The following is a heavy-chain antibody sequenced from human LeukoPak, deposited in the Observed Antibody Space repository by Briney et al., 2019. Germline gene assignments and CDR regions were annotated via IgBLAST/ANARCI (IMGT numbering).Heavy chain of an antibody. Sequence: SETLSLTCTVSGGSISSYYWSWIRQPPGKGLEWIGYIYYSGSTNYNPSLKSRVTISVDTSKNQFSLKLSSVTAVDTAVYYCARGYCSSTSCYQDNWFDPWGQGTLVTVSS. CDR2: IYYSGST. D-gene: IGHD2-2*01. V-gene: IGHV4-59*08. CDR3: ARGYCSSTSCYQDNWFDP. CDR1: GGSISSYY. J-gene: IGHJ5*02.